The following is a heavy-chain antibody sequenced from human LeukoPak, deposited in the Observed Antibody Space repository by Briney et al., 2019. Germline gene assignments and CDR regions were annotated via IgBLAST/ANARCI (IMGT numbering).Heavy chain of an antibody. CDR3: ARDLNTASYYDSRKRDY. D-gene: IGHD3-22*01. Sequence: GSLRLSCAASGFTFSSYWMSWVRQAPGKGLEWVANIKQDGSEKYYVDSVKGRFTISRDNAKNSLYLQMNSLRAEDTAVYYCARDLNTASYYDSRKRDYWGQGTLVTVSS. CDR2: IKQDGSEK. J-gene: IGHJ4*02. CDR1: GFTFSSYW. V-gene: IGHV3-7*01.